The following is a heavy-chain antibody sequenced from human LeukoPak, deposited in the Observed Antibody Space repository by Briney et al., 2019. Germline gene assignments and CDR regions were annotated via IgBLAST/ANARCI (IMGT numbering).Heavy chain of an antibody. Sequence: GGSLRLSCAASGFTFSSYGMHWVRQAPGKGLEWVAVIWYDGSNRYYADSVKGRFTISRDNSKNTLYLQMNSLRAEDTAVYYCARDLGPAPGISVGGSGFGYWGQGTLVTVSS. J-gene: IGHJ4*02. CDR3: ARDLGPAPGISVGGSGFGY. V-gene: IGHV3-33*01. CDR1: GFTFSSYG. D-gene: IGHD6-19*01. CDR2: IWYDGSNR.